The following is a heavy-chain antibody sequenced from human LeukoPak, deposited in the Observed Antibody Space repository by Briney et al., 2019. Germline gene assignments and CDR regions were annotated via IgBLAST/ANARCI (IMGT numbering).Heavy chain of an antibody. CDR1: GGSLSRYY. Sequence: SETLSLTCTVSGGSLSRYYWSWIRQPPGKGLEWIGYIYYSGSTNYNPSLKSRVTISVDTSKNQFSLKLTSVTAADTAVYYCARRRYLTSGSFDYWGQGTLVTVSS. D-gene: IGHD3-10*01. V-gene: IGHV4-59*01. J-gene: IGHJ4*02. CDR2: IYYSGST. CDR3: ARRRYLTSGSFDY.